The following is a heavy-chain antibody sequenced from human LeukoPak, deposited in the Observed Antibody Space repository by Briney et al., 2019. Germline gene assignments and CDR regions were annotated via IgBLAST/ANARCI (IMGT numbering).Heavy chain of an antibody. CDR2: IKQDGREK. V-gene: IGHV3-7*01. J-gene: IGHJ4*02. D-gene: IGHD3-22*01. CDR3: ARDRHKYNYDSSGHPPY. CDR1: GFTFNSYR. Sequence: GGSLRLSCAASGFTFNSYRMSRVRPAPGKGLEWVANIKQDGREKHYVDSVKGRFTISRDNAKNSLYLQMNSLRAEDTAVYYCARDRHKYNYDSSGHPPYWGQGTLVTVSS.